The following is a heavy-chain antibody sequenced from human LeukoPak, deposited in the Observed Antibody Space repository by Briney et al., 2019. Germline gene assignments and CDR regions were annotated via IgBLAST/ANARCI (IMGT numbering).Heavy chain of an antibody. CDR3: ARVYYDSSGYYGGAFDI. Sequence: GGSLRLSCAASGFTFSSYAMSWVRQAPGKGLEWVSSISSSSSYIYYADSVKGRFTISRDNAKNSLYLQMNSLRAEDTAVYYCARVYYDSSGYYGGAFDIWGQGTMVTVSS. J-gene: IGHJ3*02. V-gene: IGHV3-21*01. D-gene: IGHD3-22*01. CDR1: GFTFSSYA. CDR2: ISSSSSYI.